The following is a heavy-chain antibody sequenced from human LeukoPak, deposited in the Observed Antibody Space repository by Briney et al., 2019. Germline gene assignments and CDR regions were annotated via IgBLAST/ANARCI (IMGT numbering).Heavy chain of an antibody. CDR3: VGEYFDH. J-gene: IGHJ4*02. D-gene: IGHD3-10*01. CDR2: IRSKAYGGTT. V-gene: IGHV3-49*04. CDR1: GFTFGDYT. Sequence: GGSLRLSCTASGFTFGDYTMNWVRQAPGKGLEWVGLIRSKAYGGTTEYAASVKGIFIISRDDSKSIAYLQMNSLKTEDTAVYYCVGEYFDHWGQGTLVTVSS.